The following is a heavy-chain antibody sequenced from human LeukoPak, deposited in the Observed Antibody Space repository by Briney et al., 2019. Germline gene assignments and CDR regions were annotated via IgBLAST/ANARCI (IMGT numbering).Heavy chain of an antibody. J-gene: IGHJ4*02. CDR1: GFTFSSYE. D-gene: IGHD6-13*01. CDR3: AREAAAGSSY. CDR2: ISSSGNTI. Sequence: QPGGSLRLSCAASGFTFSSYEMNWVRQAPGKGLEWVSYISSSGNTIYYADSVKGRFTISRDNAKNSLYLQMNSLRAEDTAVYYCAREAAAGSSYWGQGTLVTVSS. V-gene: IGHV3-48*03.